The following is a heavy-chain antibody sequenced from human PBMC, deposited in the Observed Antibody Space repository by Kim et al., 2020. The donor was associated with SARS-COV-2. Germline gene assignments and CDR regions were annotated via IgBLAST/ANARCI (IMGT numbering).Heavy chain of an antibody. CDR1: DGSISTYY. Sequence: SETLSLTCTVSDGSISTYYWSWLRQPAGKGLEWIGRVYPTGATDYSPSLKSRLTMSADASRDQVFLKLSSVTAADTAVYYCARDLRYDFWIGYSGFYYWG. CDR3: ARDLRYDFWIGYSGFYY. J-gene: IGHJ4*01. V-gene: IGHV4-4*07. D-gene: IGHD3-3*01. CDR2: VYPTGAT.